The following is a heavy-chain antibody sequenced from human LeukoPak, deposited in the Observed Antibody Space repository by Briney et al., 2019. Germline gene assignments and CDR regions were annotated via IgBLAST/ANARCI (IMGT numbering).Heavy chain of an antibody. J-gene: IGHJ4*02. Sequence: SETLSLTCAVYGGSFSGYYWSWIRQPPGKGLEWIGEINHSGSTNYNPSLKSRVTISVDTSKNQFSLKLRSVTAADTAVYYCARDPSIYCSGGSCHHFDYWGQGTLVTVSS. CDR3: ARDPSIYCSGGSCHHFDY. V-gene: IGHV4-34*01. CDR1: GGSFSGYY. D-gene: IGHD2-15*01. CDR2: INHSGST.